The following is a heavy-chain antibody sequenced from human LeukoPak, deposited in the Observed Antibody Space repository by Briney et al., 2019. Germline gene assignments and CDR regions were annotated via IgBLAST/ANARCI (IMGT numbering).Heavy chain of an antibody. V-gene: IGHV1-2*02. J-gene: IGHJ4*02. CDR2: MNPSNGGT. Sequence: ASVKVSCTASGYSFSGYYIHWVRQAPGQGLEWMGWMNPSNGGTNSAQKFQGRVTMTRDASISTAYMEVSSLRSDDTAIYYCAREYEYSNSDWGQVTLVTVA. D-gene: IGHD6-6*01. CDR1: GYSFSGYY. CDR3: AREYEYSNSD.